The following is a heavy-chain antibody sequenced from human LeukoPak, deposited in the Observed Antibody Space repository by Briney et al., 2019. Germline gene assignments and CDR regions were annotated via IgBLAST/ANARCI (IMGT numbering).Heavy chain of an antibody. CDR3: ASYYYYGMDV. Sequence: SETLSLTCAVYGGSFSGYYWSWIRQPPGKGLDWIGEINHSGSTNYNPSLRSRVTISVDTSKNQFSLKLSSVTAADTAVYYCASYYYYGMDVWGQGTTVTVSS. CDR1: GGSFSGYY. V-gene: IGHV4-34*01. J-gene: IGHJ6*02. CDR2: INHSGST.